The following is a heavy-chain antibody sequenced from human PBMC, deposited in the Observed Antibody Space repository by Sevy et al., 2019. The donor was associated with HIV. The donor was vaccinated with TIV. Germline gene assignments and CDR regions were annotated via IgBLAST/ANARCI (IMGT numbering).Heavy chain of an antibody. V-gene: IGHV3-15*01. CDR3: TTDPIIVLLVTDGVAV. Sequence: GGSLRLSCVASGFTFSNAWMNWVRQAPGKGLEWVGRIQSTTDGGTIDYAAPVKGRFTISRDDSKNMLYLQMNSLKTEDTGVYYCTTDPIIVLLVTDGVAVWGQGTTVTVSS. D-gene: IGHD2-8*02. CDR1: GFTFSNAW. CDR2: IQSTTDGGTI. J-gene: IGHJ6*02.